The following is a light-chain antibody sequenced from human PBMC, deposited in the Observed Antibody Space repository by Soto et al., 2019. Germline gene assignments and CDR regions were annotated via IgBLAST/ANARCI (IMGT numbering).Light chain of an antibody. CDR3: RQYNNWPLT. J-gene: IGKJ4*01. Sequence: EIVMTQSPATLSVSPGDRATLSCRASQSVDNDLAWYQQKPGQPPRLLIYDASTRATGIPARFSGSQSGTEFTLTISSLLSEDFAVYFCRQYNNWPLTFGGGTKVETK. CDR2: DAS. V-gene: IGKV3D-15*01. CDR1: QSVDND.